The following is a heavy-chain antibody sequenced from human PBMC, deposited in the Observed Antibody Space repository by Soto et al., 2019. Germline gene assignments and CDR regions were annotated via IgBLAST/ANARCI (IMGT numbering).Heavy chain of an antibody. D-gene: IGHD3-3*01. V-gene: IGHV6-1*01. CDR2: TYYRSKWYN. CDR1: GDSVSSNSAA. Sequence: SQTLSLTCAISGDSVSSNSAAWNWIRQSPSGGLEWLGRTYYRSKWYNDYAVSVKSRITINPDTSKNQFSLQLNSVTPEDTAVYYCARDGSYYDFWSGYHKGPYYYGMDVWGQGTTVTVSS. J-gene: IGHJ6*02. CDR3: ARDGSYYDFWSGYHKGPYYYGMDV.